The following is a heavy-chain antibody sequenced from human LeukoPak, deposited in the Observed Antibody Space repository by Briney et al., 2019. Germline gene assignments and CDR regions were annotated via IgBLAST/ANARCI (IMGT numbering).Heavy chain of an antibody. CDR1: GGSISSYY. V-gene: IGHV4-59*01. CDR3: ARAGIVGAVDC. J-gene: IGHJ4*02. CDR2: IYYSGST. D-gene: IGHD1-26*01. Sequence: PSETLSLTCTVSGGSISSYYWSWIRQPPGKGLEWIGYIYYSGSTNYNPSLKSRVTISVDTSKNQFSLKLSSVTAADTAVYYCARAGIVGAVDCWGQGTLVTVSS.